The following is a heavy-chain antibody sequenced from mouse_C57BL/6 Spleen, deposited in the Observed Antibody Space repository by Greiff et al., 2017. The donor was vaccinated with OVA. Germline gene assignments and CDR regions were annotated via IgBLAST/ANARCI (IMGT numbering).Heavy chain of an antibody. Sequence: VQLQQSGPELVKPGASVKIPCKASGYTFTDYNMDWVKQSHGKSLEWIGDINPNNGGTIYHQKFKGKATLTVDKSSSTAYMERRCRTSEYTAVYYCARVGLRRGGYWYFDVWGTGTTVTVSS. CDR2: INPNNGGT. J-gene: IGHJ1*03. CDR1: GYTFTDYN. CDR3: ARVGLRRGGYWYFDV. V-gene: IGHV1-18*01. D-gene: IGHD2-4*01.